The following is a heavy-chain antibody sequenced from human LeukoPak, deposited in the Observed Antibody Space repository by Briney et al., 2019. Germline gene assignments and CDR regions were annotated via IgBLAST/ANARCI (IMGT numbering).Heavy chain of an antibody. Sequence: GGSLRLSCAASGFPFSSYAMTWVRQAPGKGLEWVSVIYSGGSTYYADSVKGRFTISRDNSKNTLYLQMNSLRAEDTAVYYCARGQYYYDSSGPNWFDPWGQGTLVTVSS. CDR2: IYSGGST. CDR1: GFPFSSYA. J-gene: IGHJ5*02. CDR3: ARGQYYYDSSGPNWFDP. D-gene: IGHD3-22*01. V-gene: IGHV3-66*02.